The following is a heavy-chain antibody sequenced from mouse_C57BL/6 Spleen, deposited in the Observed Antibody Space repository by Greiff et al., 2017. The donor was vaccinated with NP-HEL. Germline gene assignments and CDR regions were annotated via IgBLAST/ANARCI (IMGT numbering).Heavy chain of an antibody. V-gene: IGHV1-69*01. CDR1: GYTFTSYW. D-gene: IGHD2-13*01. Sequence: VQLQQSGAELVMPGASVKLSCKASGYTFTSYWMHWVKQSPGQGLEWIGEIDPSDSYTNYNQKFKGKSTLTVDKSSRTAYMQLSRLTSEDAAVYYCARGAGEGYFDYWGQGTTLTVSS. J-gene: IGHJ2*01. CDR3: ARGAGEGYFDY. CDR2: IDPSDSYT.